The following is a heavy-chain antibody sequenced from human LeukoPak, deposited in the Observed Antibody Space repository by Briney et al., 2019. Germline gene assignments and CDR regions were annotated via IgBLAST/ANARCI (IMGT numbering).Heavy chain of an antibody. V-gene: IGHV1-2*02. CDR3: ARDQGEGIVVVPAAMSAFDI. CDR2: INPNSGGT. D-gene: IGHD2-2*01. J-gene: IGHJ3*02. Sequence: ASVEVSCKASGYTFTGYYMHWVRQAPGQGLEWMGWINPNSGGTNYAQKFQGRVTMTRDTSISTAYMELSRLRSDDTAVYYCARDQGEGIVVVPAAMSAFDIWGQGTMVTVSS. CDR1: GYTFTGYY.